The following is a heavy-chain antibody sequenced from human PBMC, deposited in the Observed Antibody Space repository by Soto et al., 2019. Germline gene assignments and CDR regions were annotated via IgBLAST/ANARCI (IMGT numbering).Heavy chain of an antibody. D-gene: IGHD3-3*01. V-gene: IGHV1-46*03. CDR2: INPSGGST. J-gene: IGHJ4*02. CDR3: ARAYYDFWSGPGHFDY. CDR1: GYTFTSYF. Sequence: ASVKVSCKASGYTFTSYFMHWVQQAPGQGLEWVGIINPSGGSTTYAQKFQGRVTMTRDTSTSTVYMELSSLRSEDTAVYYCARAYYDFWSGPGHFDYWGQGTLVTVSS.